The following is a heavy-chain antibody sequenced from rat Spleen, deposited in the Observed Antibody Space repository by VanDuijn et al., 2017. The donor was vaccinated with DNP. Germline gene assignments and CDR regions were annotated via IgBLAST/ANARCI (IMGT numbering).Heavy chain of an antibody. D-gene: IGHD4-3*01. CDR1: GFTFNNYW. V-gene: IGHV5-31*01. CDR3: TSPEVGVRDWFAY. CDR2: ITNTGGST. J-gene: IGHJ3*01. Sequence: EVQLVESGGGLVQPGRSLKLSCVASGFTFNNYWMTWIRQAPGKGLEWVASITNTGGSTYYPDSVKGRFTISRDNAKSTLYLQMNSLRSEDTATYYCTSPEVGVRDWFAYWGQGTLVTVSS.